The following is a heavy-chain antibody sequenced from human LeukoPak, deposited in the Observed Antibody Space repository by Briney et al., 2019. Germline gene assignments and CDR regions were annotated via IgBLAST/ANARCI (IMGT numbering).Heavy chain of an antibody. J-gene: IGHJ6*02. Sequence: TSETLSLTCTVSGGSISSYYWSWIRQPPGKGLEWIGYIYYSGSTNYNPSLKSRVTISVDTFKNQFSLKLSSVTAADTAVYYCARDEGYYDSSGYRPHYYYGMDVWGQGTTVTVSS. D-gene: IGHD3-22*01. CDR1: GGSISSYY. CDR2: IYYSGST. CDR3: ARDEGYYDSSGYRPHYYYGMDV. V-gene: IGHV4-59*01.